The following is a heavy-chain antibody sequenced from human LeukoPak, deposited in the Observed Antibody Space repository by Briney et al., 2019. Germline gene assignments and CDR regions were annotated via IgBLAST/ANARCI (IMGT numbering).Heavy chain of an antibody. V-gene: IGHV1-69*04. Sequence: ASVKVFCKTSGDTFSSYGISWVRQAPGQGLEWMGRIIPIVGSTNYAEKLQGRVTITADKSTSTVYMELSSLRSEDTAVYYCARHYGGLDDYWGQGTLIIVSS. CDR2: IIPIVGST. CDR1: GDTFSSYG. CDR3: ARHYGGLDDY. D-gene: IGHD4-23*01. J-gene: IGHJ4*02.